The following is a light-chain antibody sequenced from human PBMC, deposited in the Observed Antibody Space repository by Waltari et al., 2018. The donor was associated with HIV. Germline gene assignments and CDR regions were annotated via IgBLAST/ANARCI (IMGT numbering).Light chain of an antibody. CDR2: EAS. J-gene: IGKJ2*01. Sequence: EIVMTQSPSTLSVSLGERATLSCMASQSVNSYLAWYQQKPGQAPRLLIYEASTRATGVPARFSGSGSGTEFTLTISTLQSEDFAVYYCQQFIFWPFTFGQGTKLEI. CDR3: QQFIFWPFT. CDR1: QSVNSY. V-gene: IGKV3-15*01.